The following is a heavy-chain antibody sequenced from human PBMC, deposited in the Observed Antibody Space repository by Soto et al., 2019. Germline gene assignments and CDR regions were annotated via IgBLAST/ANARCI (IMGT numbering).Heavy chain of an antibody. V-gene: IGHV3-23*01. CDR3: ARAYCSGGNCYSGPDP. CDR2: ISGTGDRT. D-gene: IGHD2-15*01. CDR1: GFTFSSYA. Sequence: GGSLRLSCAASGFTFSSYAMSWVRQAPGKGLEWVSAISGTGDRTFYADSVKGRLTISRDNSKNTLYLQMNSLGAEDTALYYCARAYCSGGNCYSGPDPWGQGTLVTVSS. J-gene: IGHJ5*02.